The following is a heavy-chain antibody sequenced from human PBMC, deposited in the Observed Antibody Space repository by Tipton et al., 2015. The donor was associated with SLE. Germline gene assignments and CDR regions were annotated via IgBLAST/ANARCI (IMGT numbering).Heavy chain of an antibody. J-gene: IGHJ4*02. V-gene: IGHV4-34*01. CDR1: GGSFSGYY. D-gene: IGHD5-24*01. CDR3: ARIGPQLWLPSGYYFDC. Sequence: TLSLTCAVYGGSFSGYYWSWIRQPPGKGLEWIGEINHSGNTNYNPSLKSRVGISVDTSKNQFSLQLTSVTAADTAIYYCARIGPQLWLPSGYYFDCWGQGTLVTVSS. CDR2: INHSGNT.